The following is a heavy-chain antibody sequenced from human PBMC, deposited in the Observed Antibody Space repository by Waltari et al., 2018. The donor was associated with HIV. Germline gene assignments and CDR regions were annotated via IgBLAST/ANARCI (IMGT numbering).Heavy chain of an antibody. D-gene: IGHD2-2*01. CDR2: ISYDGRNK. CDR1: GFTFSNYA. Sequence: QVQLVESGGGVVQPGRSLRLSCAASGFTFSNYAMHWVLQAPGKGLEWVAAISYDGRNKYYAGSVKSRFTISRDNSKNTLYLQMNSLRAEDTAVYYCARDPQYCSSTSCSYYFDSWGQGTLVTVSS. V-gene: IGHV3-30*01. J-gene: IGHJ4*02. CDR3: ARDPQYCSSTSCSYYFDS.